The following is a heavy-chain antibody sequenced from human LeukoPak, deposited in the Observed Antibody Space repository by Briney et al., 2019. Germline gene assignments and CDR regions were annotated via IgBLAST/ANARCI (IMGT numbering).Heavy chain of an antibody. CDR1: GFTFTNYW. V-gene: IGHV3-7*04. CDR2: IKQDGSEG. CDR3: ARAANGGYNYGLHFEF. D-gene: IGHD5-18*01. Sequence: GGSLRLSCAVSGFTFTNYWMNWVSQAPGKGLEWVGNIKQDGSEGYYVDSVKGRFTISRDNAKNSLYLQVSSLRAEDTAVYYCARAANGGYNYGLHFEFWGQGILVTVSS. J-gene: IGHJ4*02.